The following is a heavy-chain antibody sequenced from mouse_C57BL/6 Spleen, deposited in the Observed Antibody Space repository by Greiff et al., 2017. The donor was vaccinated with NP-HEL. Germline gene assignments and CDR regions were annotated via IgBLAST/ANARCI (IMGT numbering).Heavy chain of an antibody. V-gene: IGHV1-42*01. CDR2: INPSTGGT. CDR1: GYAFSSSW. Sequence: EVQLQQSGPELVKPGASVKISCKASGYAFSSSWMNWVKQRPGKGLEWIGEINPSTGGTTYNQKFKAKATLTVDKSSSTAYMQLKSLTSEDSAVYYCARSLAFYAMDYWGQGTSVTVSS. CDR3: ARSLAFYAMDY. J-gene: IGHJ4*01.